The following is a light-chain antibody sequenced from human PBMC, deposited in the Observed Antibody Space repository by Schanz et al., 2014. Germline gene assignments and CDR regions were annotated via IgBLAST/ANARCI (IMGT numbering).Light chain of an antibody. V-gene: IGKV3D-20*02. J-gene: IGKJ4*01. CDR2: GAY. CDR3: QQRSNWPLT. Sequence: EIVLTQSPGTLSLSPGERATLSCRASQSVARSYLAWYQQKPGQAPRLLIYGAYSRAAGIPDRFSGSGSGADFTLTISSLEPEDFAVYYCQQRSNWPLTFGGGTKVEIK. CDR1: QSVARSY.